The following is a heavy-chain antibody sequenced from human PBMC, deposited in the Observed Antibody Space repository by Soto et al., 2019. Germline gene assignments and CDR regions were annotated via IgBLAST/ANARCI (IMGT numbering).Heavy chain of an antibody. CDR3: AAFSGDSSC. V-gene: IGHV3-66*01. CDR1: GLTVSSKY. CDR2: IYNGGT. Sequence: EVELVESGGGLVQPGGSLRLSCAASGLTVSSKYMNWVRQAPGKGLEWVSVIYNGGTHYADSVKGRFTISRDSSKNTLYLQLNSLRAEDTAVYYCAAFSGDSSCWGQGTLVTVSS. J-gene: IGHJ1*01. D-gene: IGHD2-21*02.